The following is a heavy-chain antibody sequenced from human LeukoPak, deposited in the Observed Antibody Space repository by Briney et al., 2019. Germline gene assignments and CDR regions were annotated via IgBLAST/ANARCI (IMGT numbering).Heavy chain of an antibody. J-gene: IGHJ4*02. D-gene: IGHD4-11*01. CDR1: GFTFNSYG. V-gene: IGHV3-33*01. CDR2: TWYDGSNK. Sequence: GGSLRLPCAASGFTFNSYGMHWVRQAPGKGLEWVAVTWYDGSNKYYADSVKGRFTISRDDSKNTLYLQMNSLRAEDTAMYYCARGLPPVMKYYFDYWGQGTLVTVSS. CDR3: ARGLPPVMKYYFDY.